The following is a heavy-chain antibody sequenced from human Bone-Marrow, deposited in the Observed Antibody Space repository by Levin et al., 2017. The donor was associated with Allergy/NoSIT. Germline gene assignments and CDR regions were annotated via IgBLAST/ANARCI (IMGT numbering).Heavy chain of an antibody. CDR3: TRDSGYDYGAFNI. J-gene: IGHJ3*02. D-gene: IGHD5-12*01. CDR1: GLTFSDAW. CDR2: IKSKIDGGTT. Sequence: TGGSLRLSCVVSGLTFSDAWMSWVRQAPGKGLEWVGRIKSKIDGGTTDYIAPVKGRFTISRDDSKSTLYLQMNSLKTEDTAVYYCTRDSGYDYGAFNIWGQGTMVTVSS. V-gene: IGHV3-15*01.